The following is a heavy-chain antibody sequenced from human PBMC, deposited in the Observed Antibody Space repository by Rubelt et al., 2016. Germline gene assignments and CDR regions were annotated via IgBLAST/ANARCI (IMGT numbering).Heavy chain of an antibody. CDR1: GGSISSSSYY. Sequence: QLQLQESGPGLVKPSETLSLTCTVSGGSISSSSYYWGWIRQPPGKGLEWIGSIYHSGSTYYNPSLKSRVTISVATAKNQCSLKLSSVTAADTAVYYCARDEDNYFDYWGQGTLVTVSS. CDR3: ARDEDNYFDY. V-gene: IGHV4-39*07. J-gene: IGHJ4*02. CDR2: IYHSGST.